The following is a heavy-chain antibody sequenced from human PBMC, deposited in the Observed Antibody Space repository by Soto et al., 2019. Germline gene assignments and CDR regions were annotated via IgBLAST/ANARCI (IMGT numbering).Heavy chain of an antibody. V-gene: IGHV1-18*04. CDR3: ARARTAKTVTPSYYYGMDV. CDR2: ISAYNGNT. CDR1: GYTFTSYG. J-gene: IGHJ6*02. Sequence: ASVKVSCKASGYTFTSYGISWVRQAPGQGLEWMGWISAYNGNTNYAQKLQGRVTMTTDTSTSTAYMELRSLRSDDTAVYYCARARTAKTVTPSYYYGMDVWGQGTTVTVSS. D-gene: IGHD4-4*01.